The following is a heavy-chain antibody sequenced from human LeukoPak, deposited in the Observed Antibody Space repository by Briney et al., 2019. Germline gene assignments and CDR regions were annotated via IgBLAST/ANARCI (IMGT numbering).Heavy chain of an antibody. V-gene: IGHV4-59*01. D-gene: IGHD2-21*02. J-gene: IGHJ4*02. CDR2: IYDSGST. CDR3: AREAYCGGDCYSGFDY. Sequence: SETLSLTCTVSGGSISSYFWSWIRQPPGKGLEWIGYIYDSGSTNYNPSLKSRVTISVDTSKNRFSLKLSSVTAADTAVYYCAREAYCGGDCYSGFDYWGQGTLVTVSS. CDR1: GGSISSYF.